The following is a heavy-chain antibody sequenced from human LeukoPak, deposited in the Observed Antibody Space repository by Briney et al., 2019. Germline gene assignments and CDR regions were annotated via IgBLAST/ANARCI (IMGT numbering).Heavy chain of an antibody. J-gene: IGHJ4*02. CDR3: ARHPVGFGESSDY. CDR1: GGSISSSSYY. V-gene: IGHV4-39*01. D-gene: IGHD3-10*01. CDR2: IYYSGST. Sequence: PSETLSLTCTVSGGSISSSSYYWGWIRQPPGKGLEWIGSIYYSGSTYYNPSLKSRVTISVDTSKNQFSLKLSSVTAADTAVYYCARHPVGFGESSDYRGQGTLVTVSS.